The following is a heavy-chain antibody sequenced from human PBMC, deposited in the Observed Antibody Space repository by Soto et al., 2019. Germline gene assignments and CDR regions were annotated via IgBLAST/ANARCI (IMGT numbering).Heavy chain of an antibody. V-gene: IGHV3-30-3*01. D-gene: IGHD5-18*01. CDR2: ISYDGSNK. CDR1: GFTFSSYA. J-gene: IGHJ6*02. CDR3: ARDAAYSYGPAKYYGMDI. Sequence: QVQLVESGGGVVQPGRSLRLSCAASGFTFSSYAMHWVRQAPGKGLEWVAVISYDGSNKYYADSVKGRFTISRHNSKNTLYLKMNCPRAEDTTLYYCARDAAYSYGPAKYYGMDIRGQGTTATVSS.